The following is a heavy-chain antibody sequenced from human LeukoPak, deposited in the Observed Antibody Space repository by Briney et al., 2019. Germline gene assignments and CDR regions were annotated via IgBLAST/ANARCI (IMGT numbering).Heavy chain of an antibody. J-gene: IGHJ4*02. CDR1: GYTFTSYD. CDR2: MNPNSGNT. V-gene: IGHV1-8*01. CDR3: ARVGSSSEKSDY. D-gene: IGHD6-6*01. Sequence: ASVKVSCKASGYTFTSYDINWVRQATGQGPEWMGWMNPNSGNTGYAQKFQGRVTMTRNTSISTAYMELSSLRSEDTAVYYCARVGSSSEKSDYWGQGTLVTVSS.